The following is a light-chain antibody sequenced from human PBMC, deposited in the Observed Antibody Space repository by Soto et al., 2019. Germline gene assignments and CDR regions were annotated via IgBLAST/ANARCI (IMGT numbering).Light chain of an antibody. CDR3: QQSYSTPRT. V-gene: IGKV3-15*01. Sequence: EIVMTQSPATLSVSPGERATLSCRASQSVSNNYLAWYQQKPGQAPRLLIYGASTRATGIPDRFSGSGSGTEFTLTISSLQSEDFATYYCQQSYSTPRTFGQGTKVDI. J-gene: IGKJ1*01. CDR2: GAS. CDR1: QSVSNN.